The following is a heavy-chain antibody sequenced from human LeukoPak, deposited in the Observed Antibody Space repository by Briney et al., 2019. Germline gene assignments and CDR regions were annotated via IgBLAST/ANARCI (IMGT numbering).Heavy chain of an antibody. D-gene: IGHD1-1*01. CDR2: IYPGDSDT. Sequence: GEPLKISSTASGYSFATFCIGRVRQLPGKGLEWIGIIYPGDSDTRYSPPFEGQVTISADKSISTAYLQWSSLKASDTAMYYCATLFTNSGDYWGQGTLVTVSS. V-gene: IGHV5-51*01. J-gene: IGHJ4*02. CDR1: GYSFATFC. CDR3: ATLFTNSGDY.